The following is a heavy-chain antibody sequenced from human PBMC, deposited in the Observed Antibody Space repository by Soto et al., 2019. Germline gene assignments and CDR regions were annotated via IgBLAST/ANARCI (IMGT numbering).Heavy chain of an antibody. D-gene: IGHD2-15*01. CDR2: ISYDGSKK. CDR3: SRDIGGNPEYYFDY. CDR1: GFTFSSYA. J-gene: IGHJ4*02. Sequence: QVPLVESGGGVVQPGRSLRLSCAAAGFTFSSYAMHWVRQAPGKGLEWVAVISYDGSKKYYAGSVKGRFTISRDNSKNTLYLQMNSLKAEDTAVYYCSRDIGGNPEYYFDYWRQGTLVAASS. V-gene: IGHV3-30-3*01.